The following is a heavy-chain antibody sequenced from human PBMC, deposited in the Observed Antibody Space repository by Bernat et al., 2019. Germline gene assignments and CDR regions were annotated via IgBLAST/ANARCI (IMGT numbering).Heavy chain of an antibody. J-gene: IGHJ4*02. Sequence: EVQLLESGGGLVQPGGSLRLSCAASAFTFSSYAMSWVRQAPGKGLEWVSTVSSRGGSTYYADSVKGRFSISRDNSKNTLYLKMNSLRAEETAVYYCAKGVYGLGGFDYWGQGTLVTVSS. CDR3: AKGVYGLGGFDY. CDR1: AFTFSSYA. D-gene: IGHD5/OR15-5a*01. CDR2: VSSRGGST. V-gene: IGHV3-23*01.